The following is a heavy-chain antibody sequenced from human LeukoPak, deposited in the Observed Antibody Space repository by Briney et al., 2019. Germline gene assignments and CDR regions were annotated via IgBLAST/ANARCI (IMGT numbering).Heavy chain of an antibody. D-gene: IGHD2-21*02. J-gene: IGHJ4*02. CDR1: GFTFSSYW. CDR3: ARDGPPNCGGDCYS. V-gene: IGHV3-7*03. CDR2: IKQDGSEK. Sequence: LPGGSLRLSCAASGFTFSSYWMSWVRQAPGKGLEWVANIKQDGSEKYYVDSVKGRFTISRDNAKNSLYLQMNSLRAEDTAVYYCARDGPPNCGGDCYSWGQGTLVTVSS.